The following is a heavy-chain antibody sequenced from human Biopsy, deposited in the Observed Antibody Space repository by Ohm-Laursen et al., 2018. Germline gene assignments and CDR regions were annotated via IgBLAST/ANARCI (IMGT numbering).Heavy chain of an antibody. CDR2: ISYNERT. CDR1: GASVKTSGYF. Sequence: TLSLTCSVSGASVKTSGYFWAWIRQRPGKGLEWIGYISYNERTHYNPSLTSRPAISFDTSNNRISLQLRSVSVADTAVYYCVREPKTGAAEAWYFDLWGRGSPVTVPS. J-gene: IGHJ2*01. CDR3: VREPKTGAAEAWYFDL. D-gene: IGHD7-27*01. V-gene: IGHV4-31*03.